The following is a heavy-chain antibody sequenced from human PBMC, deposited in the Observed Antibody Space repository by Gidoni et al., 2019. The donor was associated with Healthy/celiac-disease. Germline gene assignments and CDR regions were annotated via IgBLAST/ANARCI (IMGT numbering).Heavy chain of an antibody. V-gene: IGHV3-21*01. Sequence: QLVESGGGLVKLAGSLRLSCDASGFIFSSYSMNWVRQAPGKGLEWVSSISSSSSYIYYADSVKGRFTISRDNAKNSLYLQMNSLRAEDTAVYYCARDRGYYDSSGYAIFDYWGQGTLVTVSS. CDR2: ISSSSSYI. D-gene: IGHD3-22*01. CDR1: GFIFSSYS. J-gene: IGHJ4*02. CDR3: ARDRGYYDSSGYAIFDY.